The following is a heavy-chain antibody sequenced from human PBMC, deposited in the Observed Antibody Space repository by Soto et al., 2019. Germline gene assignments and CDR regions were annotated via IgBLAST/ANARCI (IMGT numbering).Heavy chain of an antibody. Sequence: GGSLRLSCAASGFTFSSYGMHWVRQAPGKGLEWVAVISYDGSNKYYADSVKGRFTISRDNSKNTLNLQMNSLRAEDTAVYYCAKESLRYFDWLLLDVWGKGTTVTVSS. D-gene: IGHD3-9*01. CDR1: GFTFSSYG. V-gene: IGHV3-30*18. CDR3: AKESLRYFDWLLLDV. CDR2: ISYDGSNK. J-gene: IGHJ6*04.